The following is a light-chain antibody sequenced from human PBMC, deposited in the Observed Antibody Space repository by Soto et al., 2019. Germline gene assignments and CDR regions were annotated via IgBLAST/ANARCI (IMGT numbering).Light chain of an antibody. Sequence: DIQMTQSPSSLSASVGDRVTITCRASQGISTYLNWYQQKPGQAPKLLIYAASSLQSGVPSRFSGSGSETDFTLTISSLQPEDFATYSCQQSYNTTWTFGQGTKVEIK. CDR1: QGISTY. CDR3: QQSYNTTWT. CDR2: AAS. J-gene: IGKJ1*01. V-gene: IGKV1-39*01.